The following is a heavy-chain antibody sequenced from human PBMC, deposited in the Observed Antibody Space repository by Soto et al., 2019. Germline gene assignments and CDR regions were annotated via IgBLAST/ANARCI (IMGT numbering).Heavy chain of an antibody. CDR1: GFTFSNYA. CDR3: ARAGPYNTSPKGYFGP. Sequence: GGSLRLSCAASGFTFSNYAMNWVRRAPGKGLEWDSGISDAGDNTYYADSLKGRFSISRDNSRNTLFLQMNDLRAEDTAVYYCARAGPYNTSPKGYFGPWGQGVLVTVSS. D-gene: IGHD1-20*01. J-gene: IGHJ5*02. CDR2: ISDAGDNT. V-gene: IGHV3-23*01.